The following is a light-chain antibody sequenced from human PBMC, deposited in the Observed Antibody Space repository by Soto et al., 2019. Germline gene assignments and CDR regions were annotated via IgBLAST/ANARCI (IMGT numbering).Light chain of an antibody. CDR2: EVS. CDR3: CSSAPESTYV. CDR1: SSDVGGYNY. V-gene: IGLV2-14*01. Sequence: QSALTQPACVSGSPGQSITISCTGTSSDVGGYNYVSWYQQHPGKAPKLMIYEVSNRPSGVSNRFSGSKSGNTASLTISGLQADDEADYFCCSSAPESTYVFGTGTKVTVL. J-gene: IGLJ1*01.